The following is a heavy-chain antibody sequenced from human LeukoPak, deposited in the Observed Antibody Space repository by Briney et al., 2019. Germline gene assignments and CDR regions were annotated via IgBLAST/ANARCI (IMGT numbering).Heavy chain of an antibody. D-gene: IGHD2-15*01. CDR3: ARHKTSYSAFDY. CDR2: IYYTGST. CDR1: GGTISSKSYY. J-gene: IGHJ4*02. Sequence: PSETLSLTCTVSGGTISSKSYYWGWLRQPPGKGLEWIGSIYYTGSTYYNPSLKSRVTISIDASENQFSLNLRSVTAADTAVYYCARHKTSYSAFDYWGQGRLVTVSS. V-gene: IGHV4-39*01.